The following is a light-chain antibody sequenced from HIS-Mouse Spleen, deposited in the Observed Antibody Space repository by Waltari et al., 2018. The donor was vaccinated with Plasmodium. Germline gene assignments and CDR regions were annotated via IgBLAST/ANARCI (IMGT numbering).Light chain of an antibody. V-gene: IGLV2-23*01. CDR3: CSYAGSSTYV. CDR2: AGS. Sequence: QSALTQPASVSGSPGQSITISCTGTSRDVGSYNLVSWYQQHPGKAPKLMIYAGSKRPSGGSNRVSGSKSGNTASLTISGLQAEDEADYYCCSYAGSSTYVFGTGTKVTVL. J-gene: IGLJ1*01. CDR1: SRDVGSYNL.